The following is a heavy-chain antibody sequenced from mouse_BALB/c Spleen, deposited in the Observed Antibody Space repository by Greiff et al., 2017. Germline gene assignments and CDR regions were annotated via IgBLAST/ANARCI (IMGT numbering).Heavy chain of an antibody. J-gene: IGHJ3*01. CDR1: GFTFSSYA. V-gene: IGHV5-9-4*01. CDR3: AREVFAY. CDR2: ISSGGSYT. Sequence: EVMLVESGGGLVKPGGSLKLSCAASGFTFSSYAMSWVRQSPEKRLEWVAEISSGGSYTYYPDTVTGRFTISRDNAKNTLYLEMSSLRSEDTAMYYCAREVFAYWGQGTLVTVSA.